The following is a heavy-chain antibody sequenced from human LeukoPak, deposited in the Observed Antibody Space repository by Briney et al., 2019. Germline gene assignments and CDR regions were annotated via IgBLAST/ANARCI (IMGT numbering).Heavy chain of an antibody. V-gene: IGHV1-46*01. D-gene: IGHD1-26*01. CDR3: ARDLVEYSGSYYRTWFDP. CDR1: GYTLTELS. J-gene: IGHJ5*02. CDR2: INPSGGST. Sequence: GASVKVSCKVSGYTLTELSMHWVRQAPGQGLEWMGIINPSGGSTSYAQKFQGRVTMTRDTSTSTVYMELSSLRSEDTAVYCCARDLVEYSGSYYRTWFDPWGQGTLVTVSS.